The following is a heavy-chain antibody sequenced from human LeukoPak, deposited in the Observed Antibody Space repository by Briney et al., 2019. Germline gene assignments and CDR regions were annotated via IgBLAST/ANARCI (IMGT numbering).Heavy chain of an antibody. CDR3: ARLPLRSHFDY. CDR2: IYYSGTT. V-gene: IGHV4-59*08. J-gene: IGHJ4*02. Sequence: SETLSLTRTVSGGSISSYYWSWIRQPPGKGLEWIGYIYYSGTTNYNPSLKSRVTISVDTSKNQFSLKLNSETAADTAVYYCARLPLRSHFDYWGQGTLVTVSS. CDR1: GGSISSYY.